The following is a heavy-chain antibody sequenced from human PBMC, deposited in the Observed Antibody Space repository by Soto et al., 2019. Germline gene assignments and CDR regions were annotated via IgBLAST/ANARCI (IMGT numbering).Heavy chain of an antibody. CDR3: ARSRGGNSRDHYYYYGMDV. CDR2: IYPGDSDT. CDR1: GYSFTSYW. Sequence: GESLKISCKGSGYSFTSYWIGWVRQMPGKGLEWMGIIYPGDSDTRYSPSFQGQVTISADKSISTAYLQWSSLKASDTAMYYCARSRGGNSRDHYYYYGMDVWGQGTTVTVSS. D-gene: IGHD2-21*02. J-gene: IGHJ6*02. V-gene: IGHV5-51*01.